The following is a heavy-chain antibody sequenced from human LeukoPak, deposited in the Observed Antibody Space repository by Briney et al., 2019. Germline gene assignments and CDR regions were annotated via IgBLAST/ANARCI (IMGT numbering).Heavy chain of an antibody. D-gene: IGHD1-7*01. J-gene: IGHJ5*02. Sequence: ASVKVSCKASGYTFTSYGISWVRQAPGQGLEWMGWISAYNGNTNYAQKLQGRVTMTTDTSTSTAYMELRSLRSDDTAVYYCAKDQDAGTTLWFDPWGQGALVTVSS. CDR2: ISAYNGNT. CDR3: AKDQDAGTTLWFDP. V-gene: IGHV1-18*01. CDR1: GYTFTSYG.